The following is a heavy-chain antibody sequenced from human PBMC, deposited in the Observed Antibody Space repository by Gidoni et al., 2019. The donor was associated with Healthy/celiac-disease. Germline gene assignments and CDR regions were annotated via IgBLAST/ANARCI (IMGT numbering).Heavy chain of an antibody. CDR2: IRYDGSNK. CDR3: AKDGPARGYYYYYMDV. J-gene: IGHJ6*03. V-gene: IGHV3-30*02. Sequence: QVQLVDSGGGVVQPGGSLRLSCAASGFPFSSYGMHWVRQAPGKGLKGVEFIRYDGSNKYYADSVKGRFTISRDNSKNTLYLQMNSLRAEETDVYYCAKDGPARGYYYYYMDVWGKGTTVTVSS. D-gene: IGHD6-6*01. CDR1: GFPFSSYG.